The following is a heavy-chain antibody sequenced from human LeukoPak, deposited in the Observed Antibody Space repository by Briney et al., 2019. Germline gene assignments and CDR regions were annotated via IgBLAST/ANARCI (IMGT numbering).Heavy chain of an antibody. D-gene: IGHD6-13*01. Sequence: SVKVSCKASGGTFSSYAISWVRQAPGQGLEWMGGIIPIFGTANYAQKFQGRVTITADESTGTAYMELSSLRSEDTAVYYCARSPGYSSSWLPFDYWGQGTLVTVSS. CDR2: IIPIFGTA. CDR1: GGTFSSYA. J-gene: IGHJ4*02. CDR3: ARSPGYSSSWLPFDY. V-gene: IGHV1-69*01.